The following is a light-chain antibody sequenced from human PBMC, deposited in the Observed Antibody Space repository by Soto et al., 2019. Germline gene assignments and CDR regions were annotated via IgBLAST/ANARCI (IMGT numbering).Light chain of an antibody. J-gene: IGLJ1*01. CDR1: SSDVGGYNY. V-gene: IGLV2-14*01. CDR3: STYTSTSTLYV. Sequence: QSLLTQPASVFGSPGQSITISCTGTSSDVGGYNYVSWYQQHPGKAPKLMIYDVSNRPSGVSNRFSGSKSGNTASLTISGLQAEDEADYYCSTYTSTSTLYVFGTGTKAPV. CDR2: DVS.